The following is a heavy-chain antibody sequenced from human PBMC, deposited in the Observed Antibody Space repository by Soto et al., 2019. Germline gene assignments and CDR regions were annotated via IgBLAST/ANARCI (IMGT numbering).Heavy chain of an antibody. D-gene: IGHD1-1*01. V-gene: IGHV3-72*01. CDR3: ARRAESRRELDY. CDR2: LKNKADGYTA. J-gene: IGHJ4*02. CDR1: GFTSSDHY. Sequence: EVQLVESGGGLVQPGGSLRLSCAASGFTSSDHYMEWVRQAPGKGLEWVGRLKNKADGYTAECAASVKGRFTVSGDDSMNFLFLQMNSLKTEDTAVYYCARRAESRRELDYWGRGTLVTVSS.